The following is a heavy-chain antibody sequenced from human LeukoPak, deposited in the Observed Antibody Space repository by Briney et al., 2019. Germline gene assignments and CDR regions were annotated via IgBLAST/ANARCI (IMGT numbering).Heavy chain of an antibody. D-gene: IGHD6-25*01. CDR1: GFIFRSYE. CDR3: ARDGTPNYGSGWVYMDV. CDR2: ISASGTVT. J-gene: IGHJ6*04. V-gene: IGHV3-48*03. Sequence: GGSLLLSCAASGFIFRSYEMNWVRPAPGKGLEWIAYISASGTVTHYADSMEGRFTISRDNAKNSLYLEMNSLRGEDTAVYYCARDGTPNYGSGWVYMDVWGKGTTVTISS.